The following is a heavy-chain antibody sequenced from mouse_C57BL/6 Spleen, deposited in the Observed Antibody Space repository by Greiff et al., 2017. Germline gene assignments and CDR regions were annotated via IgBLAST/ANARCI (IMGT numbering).Heavy chain of an antibody. CDR2: ISSGSSTI. J-gene: IGHJ2*01. CDR1: GFTFSDYG. V-gene: IGHV5-17*01. D-gene: IGHD1-1*01. Sequence: EVKVVESGGGLVKPGGSLKLSCAASGFTFSDYGMHWVRQAPEKGLEWVAYISSGSSTIYYADTVKGRFTISRDNAKNTLFLQMTSLRSEDTAMYYCAREALTTVVFDYWGQGTTLTVSS. CDR3: AREALTTVVFDY.